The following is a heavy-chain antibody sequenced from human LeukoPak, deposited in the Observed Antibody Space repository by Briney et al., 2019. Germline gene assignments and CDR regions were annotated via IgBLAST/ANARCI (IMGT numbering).Heavy chain of an antibody. Sequence: GSLRLSCAASGFTFSSYAMSWVRQAPGKGLEWVSAISSSGGSTYYADSVKGRFTISRDNSQNTLYLQMKSLGAEDTAVYYCAKAVAGTFSDYWGQGTLVTVSS. CDR3: AKAVAGTFSDY. CDR1: GFTFSSYA. V-gene: IGHV3-23*01. J-gene: IGHJ4*02. D-gene: IGHD6-19*01. CDR2: ISSSGGST.